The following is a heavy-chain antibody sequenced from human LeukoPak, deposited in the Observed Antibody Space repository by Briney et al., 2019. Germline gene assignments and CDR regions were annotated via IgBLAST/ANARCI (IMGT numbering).Heavy chain of an antibody. V-gene: IGHV3-23*01. Sequence: GGSLRLSSAASGFTFNSYAMSWVRQAPGKGLEWVSAISGSGGSTYYADSVKGRFTISRDNSKNTLYLQMNSLRAEDTAVYYCAKVPSGIVGVKDAFDIWGQGTMVTVSS. D-gene: IGHD1-26*01. CDR3: AKVPSGIVGVKDAFDI. J-gene: IGHJ3*02. CDR1: GFTFNSYA. CDR2: ISGSGGST.